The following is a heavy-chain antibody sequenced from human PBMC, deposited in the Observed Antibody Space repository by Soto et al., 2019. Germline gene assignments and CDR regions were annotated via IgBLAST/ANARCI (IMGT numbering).Heavy chain of an antibody. CDR3: ARHRSGYPTTVHPRWFDS. J-gene: IGHJ5*01. V-gene: IGHV4-39*01. CDR2: IYHGGST. Sequence: SESLALTCTVCPGSISSSNYYGGWIRQPPGKGLEWIGGIYHGGSTYYNPSLKSRVTISVDTSNNRFSLKLSSVTAADSAMYYCARHRSGYPTTVHPRWFDSWGQGTLVTVSS. D-gene: IGHD6-25*01. CDR1: PGSISSSNYY.